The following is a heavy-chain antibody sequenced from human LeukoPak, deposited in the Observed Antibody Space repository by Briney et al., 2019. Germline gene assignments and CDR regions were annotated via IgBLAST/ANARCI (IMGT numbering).Heavy chain of an antibody. Sequence: SETLSLTCTVSGGSISSYYWSWIRQPPGKGLGWIGYIYTSGSTNYNPSLKSRVTISVDTSKNQFSLKLSSVTAADTAVYYCASPQQLGGAFDPWGQGTLVTVSS. J-gene: IGHJ5*02. CDR2: IYTSGST. D-gene: IGHD6-6*01. CDR3: ASPQQLGGAFDP. CDR1: GGSISSYY. V-gene: IGHV4-4*09.